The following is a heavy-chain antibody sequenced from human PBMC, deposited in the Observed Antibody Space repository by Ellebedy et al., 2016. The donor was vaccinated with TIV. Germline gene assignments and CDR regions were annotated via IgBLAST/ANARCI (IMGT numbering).Heavy chain of an antibody. CDR2: ISYDGSNK. CDR1: GFTFSSYA. CDR3: AKSLYYGDSASYVFDY. D-gene: IGHD4-17*01. J-gene: IGHJ4*02. V-gene: IGHV3-30-3*02. Sequence: GESLKISCAASGFTFSSYAMHWVRQAPGKGLEWVAVISYDGSNKYYADFVRGRFTISRDNSKNTLYLQMNSLRAEDTAVYYCAKSLYYGDSASYVFDYWGLGTLVTVSS.